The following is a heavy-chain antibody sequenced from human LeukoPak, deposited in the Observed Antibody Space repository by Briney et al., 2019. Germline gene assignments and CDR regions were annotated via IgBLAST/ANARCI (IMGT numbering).Heavy chain of an antibody. CDR1: GYTFTSYY. V-gene: IGHV1-46*01. CDR3: AGANTDSSSSAGAFDI. D-gene: IGHD6-6*01. CDR2: INPSGGST. J-gene: IGHJ3*02. Sequence: ASVKVSCKASGYTFTSYYMHWVRQAPGQGLEWMGIINPSGGSTSYAQKFQGRVTMTRDTSTSTAYMELSSLRSEDTAVYYCAGANTDSSSSAGAFDIWGQGTMVTVSS.